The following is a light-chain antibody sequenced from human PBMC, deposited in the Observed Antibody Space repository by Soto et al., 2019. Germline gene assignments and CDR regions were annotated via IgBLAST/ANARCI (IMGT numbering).Light chain of an antibody. CDR3: QQYGTSPIT. J-gene: IGKJ5*01. V-gene: IGKV3-20*01. Sequence: ENVLTQSPGTLSLSPGERATLSCSASQTVSSYLTWYQQRPCQAPRLLIYGASKRATGIPDRFSGSGSGTDFTLTSSRLEPEDFALYYCQQYGTSPITFGHGTRLEIK. CDR1: QTVSSY. CDR2: GAS.